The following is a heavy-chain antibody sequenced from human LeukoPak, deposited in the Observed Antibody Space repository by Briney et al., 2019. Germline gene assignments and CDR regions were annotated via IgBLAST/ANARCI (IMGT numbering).Heavy chain of an antibody. D-gene: IGHD6-13*01. J-gene: IGHJ4*02. CDR2: IYYSGTT. CDR3: ARDERTYSSSWSPFDY. Sequence: PSETLSLTCTVSGGSISSSDYYWGWLRQPPGKGLEWIGSIYYSGTTYYNPSLKSRVTISIATSKNQFSLRLSSLTAADTAVYYCARDERTYSSSWSPFDYWGQGTLVTVSS. CDR1: GGSISSSDYY. V-gene: IGHV4-39*07.